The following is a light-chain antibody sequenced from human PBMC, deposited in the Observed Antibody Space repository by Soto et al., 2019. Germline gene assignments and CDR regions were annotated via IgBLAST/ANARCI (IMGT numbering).Light chain of an antibody. J-gene: IGLJ1*01. V-gene: IGLV2-8*01. CDR1: DSDVGGYNY. Sequence: QSALTQPPSASGSLGQSVTISCTGTDSDVGGYNYVSWYQQHPGKAPKLIIYEVSKRPSGVPDRFSGSKSGNTASLTVSGLQAEDEADYYCSSYAGSNKSVFGTGTKVTVL. CDR3: SSYAGSNKSV. CDR2: EVS.